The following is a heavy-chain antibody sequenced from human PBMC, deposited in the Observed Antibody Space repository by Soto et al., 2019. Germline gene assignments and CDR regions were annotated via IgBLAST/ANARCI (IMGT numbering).Heavy chain of an antibody. V-gene: IGHV4-4*07. CDR3: ARAPLRTAIPKDAFEI. CDR1: GGSFSNSY. J-gene: IGHJ3*02. Sequence: QLQLQESGPGLVKPSETLSLNCSVSGGSFSNSYWTWIRQPAGKRLEWIGRIYTSGSTTYNPSLKSRVTLSLDTSESQFSLRLTSVTAADTAVYYCARAPLRTAIPKDAFEIWGQGTMVTVSS. CDR2: IYTSGST. D-gene: IGHD2-21*02.